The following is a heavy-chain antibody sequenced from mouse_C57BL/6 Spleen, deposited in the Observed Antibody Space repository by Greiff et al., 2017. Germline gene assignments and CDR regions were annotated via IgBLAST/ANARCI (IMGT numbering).Heavy chain of an antibody. Sequence: QVQLQQPGAELVKPGASVKLSCKASGYTFTSYWMQWVKQRPGQGLEWIGEIDPSDSYTNYNQKFKGKATLTVDTSSSTAYMQLSSLTSEDSAVYYCASRDLRVVALPHAMDYWGQGTSVTVSS. CDR2: IDPSDSYT. J-gene: IGHJ4*01. D-gene: IGHD1-1*01. CDR1: GYTFTSYW. V-gene: IGHV1-50*01. CDR3: ASRDLRVVALPHAMDY.